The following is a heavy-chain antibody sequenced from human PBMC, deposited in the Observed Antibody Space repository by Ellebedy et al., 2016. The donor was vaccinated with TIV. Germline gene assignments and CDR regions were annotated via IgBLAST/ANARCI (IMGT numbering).Heavy chain of an antibody. CDR1: GFTFSNYA. CDR3: VKYGGVGYDFWSGYDYNYYGMDV. CDR2: ISFNGGNT. V-gene: IGHV3-64D*06. D-gene: IGHD3-3*01. Sequence: GESLKISCSASGFTFSNYAIQWVRQAPGKGLEYVSAISFNGGNTYYADSVKGRFTISRDNSKNALYLQMSSLRPEDTAVYYCVKYGGVGYDFWSGYDYNYYGMDVWGQGTTVTVSS. J-gene: IGHJ6*02.